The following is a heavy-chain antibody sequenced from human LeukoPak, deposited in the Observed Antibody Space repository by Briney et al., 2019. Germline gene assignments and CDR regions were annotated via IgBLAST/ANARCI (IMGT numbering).Heavy chain of an antibody. J-gene: IGHJ4*02. CDR2: MNPDNGGT. CDR3: ATLGGHSLAAQNGY. Sequence: ASVKVSCKASGYTFTVYFMHWVRQAPGQGLEWMGLMNPDNGGTHYAQKFQGRVAMTRDSSINTAYMELSRLTSDDTAVYYCATLGGHSLAAQNGYWGQGTLVTVSS. V-gene: IGHV1-2*02. CDR1: GYTFTVYF. D-gene: IGHD3-16*01.